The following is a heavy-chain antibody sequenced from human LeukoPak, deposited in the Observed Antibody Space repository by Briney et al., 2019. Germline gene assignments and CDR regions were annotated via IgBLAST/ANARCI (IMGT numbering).Heavy chain of an antibody. CDR3: ARAGTVEMATIFDY. CDR2: IYYSGST. CDR1: GGSISSYY. J-gene: IGHJ4*02. V-gene: IGHV4-59*12. D-gene: IGHD5-24*01. Sequence: SETLSLTCTVSGGSISSYYWSWIRQPPGKGLEWIGYIYYSGSTNYNPSLKSRVTISVDTSKNQFSLKLSSVTAADTAVYYCARAGTVEMATIFDYWGQGTLVTVSS.